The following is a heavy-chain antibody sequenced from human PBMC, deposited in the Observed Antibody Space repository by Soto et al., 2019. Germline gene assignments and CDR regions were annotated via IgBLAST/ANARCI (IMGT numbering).Heavy chain of an antibody. D-gene: IGHD2-15*01. CDR2: ISYDGDNK. V-gene: IGHV3-30*18. CDR1: GFTFSGHG. Sequence: QVQLVESGGGVVQPGRSLRLSCAASGFTFSGHGMHWVRQVQGQGLDWVAVISYDGDNKYYADSVKGRFTISRDNSKNTLFLQMNGLRTEDTAVYYCAKDRDVVSDHFEYWGRGTLVTVSS. J-gene: IGHJ4*02. CDR3: AKDRDVVSDHFEY.